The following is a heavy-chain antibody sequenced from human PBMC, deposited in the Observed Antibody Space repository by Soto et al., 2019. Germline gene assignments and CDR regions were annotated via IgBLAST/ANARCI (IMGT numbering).Heavy chain of an antibody. CDR3: TTAFIEGHSSGWYSY. J-gene: IGHJ4*02. V-gene: IGHV3-15*07. Sequence: EVQLVESGGGLVKPGGSLRLSCAASGFTFSNAWMNWVRQAPGKGLEWVGRIKSKTDGGTTDYAAPVKGRFTISRDDSKNTLYLQMNSLKPEDTAVYYCTTAFIEGHSSGWYSYWGQGTLVTVSS. D-gene: IGHD6-19*01. CDR1: GFTFSNAW. CDR2: IKSKTDGGTT.